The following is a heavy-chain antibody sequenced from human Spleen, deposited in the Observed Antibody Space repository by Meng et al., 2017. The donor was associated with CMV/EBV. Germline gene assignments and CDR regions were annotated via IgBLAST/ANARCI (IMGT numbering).Heavy chain of an antibody. Sequence: ASVKVSCKVSGYTLTELTMHWVRQGPGRGLEWMGGLDPEDDEIIYAQKFQGRVTMTEDRSTDTVYMEVSSLRSEDTAVYYCARGSITMVRGIGYWGQGTLVTVSS. V-gene: IGHV1-24*01. J-gene: IGHJ4*02. CDR1: GYTLTELT. CDR3: ARGSITMVRGIGY. CDR2: LDPEDDEI. D-gene: IGHD3-10*01.